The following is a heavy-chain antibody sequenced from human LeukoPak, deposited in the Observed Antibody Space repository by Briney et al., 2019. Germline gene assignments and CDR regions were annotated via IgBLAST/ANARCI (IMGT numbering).Heavy chain of an antibody. V-gene: IGHV1-24*01. Sequence: ASVKVSCKVSGYTLTELSMHWVRQAPGKGLEWMGGFDPEDDETIYAQKFQGRVTMTEDTSTDTAYMELSSLRSEDTAVYYCATDPRVTMVRGVTNDYWGQGTLVTVSS. D-gene: IGHD3-10*01. CDR1: GYTLTELS. CDR2: FDPEDDET. CDR3: ATDPRVTMVRGVTNDY. J-gene: IGHJ4*02.